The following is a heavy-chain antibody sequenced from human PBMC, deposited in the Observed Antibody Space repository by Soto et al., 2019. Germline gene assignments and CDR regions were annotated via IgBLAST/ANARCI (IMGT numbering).Heavy chain of an antibody. J-gene: IGHJ4*02. CDR1: GFTFSSYA. D-gene: IGHD3-22*01. CDR2: ISYDGSNK. CDR3: ARARYYYDSSGYYSTLFDY. Sequence: QVQLVESGGGVVQPGRSLRLSCAASGFTFSSYAMHWVRQAPGKGLEWVAVISYDGSNKYYADSVKGRFTISRDNSKNTLYLQMNSLRAEDTAVYYCARARYYYDSSGYYSTLFDYWGQGTLVTVSS. V-gene: IGHV3-30-3*01.